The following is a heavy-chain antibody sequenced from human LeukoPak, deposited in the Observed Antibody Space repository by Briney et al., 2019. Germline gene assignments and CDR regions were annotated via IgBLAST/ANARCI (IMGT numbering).Heavy chain of an antibody. V-gene: IGHV3-33*05. CDR2: MSYDGSNK. Sequence: GGSLRLSCAASGFTFSSYGMHWVRQAPGKGLEWVAVMSYDGSNKYYADSVKGRFTISRDNSKNSLSLQMNSLRAEDTAVYYCARSPAGANYYLDVWGKGTTVTISS. CDR1: GFTFSSYG. CDR3: ARSPAGANYYLDV. D-gene: IGHD1-14*01. J-gene: IGHJ6*03.